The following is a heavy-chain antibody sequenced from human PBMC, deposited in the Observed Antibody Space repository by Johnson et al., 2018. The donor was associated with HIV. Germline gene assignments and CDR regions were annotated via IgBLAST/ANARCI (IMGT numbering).Heavy chain of an antibody. CDR1: GFTVIGNY. D-gene: IGHD6-19*01. CDR3: ARVGGIAVAPNDAFDI. Sequence: VQLVESGGGLIQPGGSLRLSCAASGFTVIGNYMSWVRQAPGKGLDWVSVIYSGGSTYYAASVKGRFPLSRDNSKNTLYLQMNSLRAEDTAVYYCARVGGIAVAPNDAFDIWGQGTMVTVSS. J-gene: IGHJ3*02. V-gene: IGHV3-53*01. CDR2: IYSGGST.